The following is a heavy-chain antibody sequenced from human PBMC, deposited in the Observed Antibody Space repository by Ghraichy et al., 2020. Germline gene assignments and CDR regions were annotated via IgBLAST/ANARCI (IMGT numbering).Heavy chain of an antibody. CDR1: GFTFSSYA. J-gene: IGHJ4*02. V-gene: IGHV3-23*01. D-gene: IGHD3-9*01. Sequence: GGSLRLSCAASGFTFSSYAMSWVRQAPGEGLEWVSTISGSGGSTYYADSVKGRFTISRDNSKNTLYVQMNSLRAEDTAGYYCALRYFDWLSFDYWGQGTLVTVSS. CDR2: ISGSGGST. CDR3: ALRYFDWLSFDY.